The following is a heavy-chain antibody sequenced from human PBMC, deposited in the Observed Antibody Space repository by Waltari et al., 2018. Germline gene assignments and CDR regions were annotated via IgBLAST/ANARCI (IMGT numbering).Heavy chain of an antibody. Sequence: QVQLVQSGAEVKKPGSSVKVSCKASGGTFSSYAISWVRQAPGQGLEWMGGSSPIFGPANYAQKFQGRVTITADESTSTAYMELSSLRSEDTAVYYCAGGDYSGTYYSYYYYMDVWGKGTTVTISS. CDR1: GGTFSSYA. CDR2: SSPIFGPA. V-gene: IGHV1-69*12. J-gene: IGHJ6*03. D-gene: IGHD1-26*01. CDR3: AGGDYSGTYYSYYYYMDV.